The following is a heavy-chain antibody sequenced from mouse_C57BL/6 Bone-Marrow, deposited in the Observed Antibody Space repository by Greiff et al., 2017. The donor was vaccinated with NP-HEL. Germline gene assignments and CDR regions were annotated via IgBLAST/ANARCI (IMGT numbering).Heavy chain of an antibody. CDR1: GFTFSDFY. J-gene: IGHJ1*03. Sequence: EVKLMESGGGLVQSGRSLRLSCATSGFTFSDFYMEWVRQAPGKGLEWIAASRNKANDYTTEYSASVKGRFIVSRDTSQSILYLQMNALRAEDTAIYYCARDNYWYFDVWGTGTTVTVSS. CDR3: ARDNYWYFDV. CDR2: SRNKANDYTT. V-gene: IGHV7-1*01.